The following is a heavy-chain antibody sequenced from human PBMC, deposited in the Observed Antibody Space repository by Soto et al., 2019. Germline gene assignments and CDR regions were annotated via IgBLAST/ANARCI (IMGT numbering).Heavy chain of an antibody. CDR1: GDSVSGNSAA. Sequence: SQSLSLTCAISGDSVSGNSAAWNWIRQSPSRGLGWLGRTYYRSKWYNDYAVSVKSRITVTPDTSKNQFSLHLNSVTPEDTAVYYXPREFPYYESSDSYFDYWGPGTLVDVSS. D-gene: IGHD3-16*01. CDR2: TYYRSKWYN. CDR3: PREFPYYESSDSYFDY. V-gene: IGHV6-1*01. J-gene: IGHJ4*02.